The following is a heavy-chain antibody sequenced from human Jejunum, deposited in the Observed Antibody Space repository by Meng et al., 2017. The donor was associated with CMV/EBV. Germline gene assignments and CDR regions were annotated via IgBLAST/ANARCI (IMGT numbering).Heavy chain of an antibody. V-gene: IGHV3-48*03. J-gene: IGHJ6*02. CDR2: IGTGGRTI. CDR3: ARDRYCHNGVCYAFPPPYYYGMDV. D-gene: IGHD2-8*01. Sequence: VGQAPGKGLEWVSEIGTGGRTIYYADSVKSRFTITRDNAKNSLYLQMNSLKAEDTAVYYCARDRYCHNGVCYAFPPPYYYGMDVWGQGTTVTVSS.